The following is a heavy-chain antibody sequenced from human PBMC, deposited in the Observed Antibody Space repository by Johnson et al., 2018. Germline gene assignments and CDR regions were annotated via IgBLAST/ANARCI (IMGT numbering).Heavy chain of an antibody. CDR1: GFTFINAW. CDR3: TTDRGESTGYCWGGYAFDI. J-gene: IGHJ3*02. CDR2: IKRKTDGGTT. Sequence: EVQLVESGGGLVKPGGSLRVSCAASGFTFINAWMSWVRQAPGKGLEWVGRIKRKTDGGTTDYAALVKGRFTISRDDSKNTLYQQMKNLKTVDTAIYYCTTDRGESTGYCWGGYAFDIWGQGTMVTVSS. D-gene: IGHD3-22*01. V-gene: IGHV3-15*01.